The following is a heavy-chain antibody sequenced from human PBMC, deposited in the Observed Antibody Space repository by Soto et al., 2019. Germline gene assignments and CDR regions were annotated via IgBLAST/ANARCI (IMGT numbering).Heavy chain of an antibody. Sequence: GGSLRLSCAASGFPFSGYAINWVRQAPGKGLEWVSAISGSGDSTYYADSVKGRFTISRDNSKNTLYLQMNSLRAEDTAVYYCAKTRQWLPEDAFDIWGQGTMVTVSS. D-gene: IGHD6-19*01. J-gene: IGHJ3*02. CDR3: AKTRQWLPEDAFDI. V-gene: IGHV3-23*01. CDR2: ISGSGDST. CDR1: GFPFSGYA.